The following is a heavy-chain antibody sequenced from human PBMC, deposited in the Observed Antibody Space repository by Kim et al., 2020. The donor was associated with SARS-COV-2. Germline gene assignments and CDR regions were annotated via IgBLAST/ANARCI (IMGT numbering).Heavy chain of an antibody. J-gene: IGHJ4*03. Sequence: SETLSLTCAVYGGSFSGYYWSWIRQPPGKGLEWIGEINHSGSTNYNPSLKSRVTISVDTSKNQFSLKLSSVTAADTAVYYCARARWCSGGSCFDYWGQGPWSPSPQ. CDR2: INHSGST. CDR1: GGSFSGYY. CDR3: ARARWCSGGSCFDY. V-gene: IGHV4-34*01. D-gene: IGHD2-15*01.